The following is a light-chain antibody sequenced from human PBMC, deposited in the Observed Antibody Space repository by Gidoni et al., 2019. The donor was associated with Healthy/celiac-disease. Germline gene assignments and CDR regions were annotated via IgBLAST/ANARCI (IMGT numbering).Light chain of an antibody. CDR3: QQYNKVGLT. Sequence: IVMTQSPATLSVSPGERATLPCRASQSVSSNLAWYQQKPGQAPRLLIYGASTRATGIPARFSGSGSGTEFTLTISSLQSEDFAVYYCQQYNKVGLTFGGGTKVEIK. CDR2: GAS. J-gene: IGKJ4*01. V-gene: IGKV3-15*01. CDR1: QSVSSN.